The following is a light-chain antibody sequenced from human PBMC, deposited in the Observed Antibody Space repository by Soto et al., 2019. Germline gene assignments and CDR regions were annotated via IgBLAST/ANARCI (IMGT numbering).Light chain of an antibody. CDR1: TSDVGTYKF. CDR2: EVS. J-gene: IGLJ2*01. V-gene: IGLV2-23*02. CDR3: CSHAGSHVI. Sequence: QSALTQPASVSGSPGQSITISCTGTTSDVGTYKFVSWYQQHPGIAPKLMIYEVSERPSGVSNRFSGSKSGNTASLTISGLQAEDGADYYCCSHAGSHVIFGGGTKVTVL.